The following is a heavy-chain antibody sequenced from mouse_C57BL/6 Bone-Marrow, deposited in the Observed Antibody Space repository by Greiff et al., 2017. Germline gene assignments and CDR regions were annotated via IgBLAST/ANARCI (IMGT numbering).Heavy chain of an antibody. CDR2: IDPSDSYT. D-gene: IGHD2-3*01. CDR1: GYTFTSYW. J-gene: IGHJ3*01. V-gene: IGHV1-59*01. CDR3: ARSRDGYYLAWFAY. Sequence: VQLQQPGAELVRPGTSVKLSCKASGYTFTSYWMHWVKQRPGQGLEWIGVIDPSDSYTNYNQKFKGKATLTVDTSSSTAYMQLSSLTSEDSAVYYCARSRDGYYLAWFAYWGQGTLVTVSA.